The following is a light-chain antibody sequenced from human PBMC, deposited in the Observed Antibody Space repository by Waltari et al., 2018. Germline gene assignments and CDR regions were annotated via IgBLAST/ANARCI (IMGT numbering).Light chain of an antibody. J-gene: IGKJ2*03. Sequence: IVMTQSPASLAVSLGERATINCKANQSVFFSSTNKNYFAWYQQRPRQPPTLLLSWASXRESGVPDRVVGSGSGTDFTLTINSLQAEDVALYYCQHYYRTPYSFGQGTKLEIK. CDR3: QHYYRTPYS. CDR1: QSVFFSSTNKNY. CDR2: WAS. V-gene: IGKV4-1*01.